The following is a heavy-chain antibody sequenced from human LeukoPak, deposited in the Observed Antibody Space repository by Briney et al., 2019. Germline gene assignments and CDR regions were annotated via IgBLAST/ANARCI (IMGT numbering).Heavy chain of an antibody. CDR3: ARYPPQGWFDP. J-gene: IGHJ5*02. V-gene: IGHV4-39*07. Sequence: SETLSLTCNVSGGSMSNIYYWGWIRQPPGKGLEWIGNIFYSGITYYNPSLKSRVTISVDTSKNQFSLKLSSVTAADTAVYYCARYPPQGWFDPWGQGTLVTVSS. CDR2: IFYSGIT. CDR1: GGSMSNIYY.